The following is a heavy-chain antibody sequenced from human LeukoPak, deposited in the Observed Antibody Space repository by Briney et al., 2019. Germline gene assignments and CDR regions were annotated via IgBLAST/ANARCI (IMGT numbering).Heavy chain of an antibody. D-gene: IGHD6-6*01. CDR3: ARKGRGSSYYWFDP. CDR2: INHSGST. Sequence: PSETLSLTCAVYGGSFSGYYWSWIRQPPGKGLEWIGEINHSGSTNYNPSLKSRVTISVDTSKNQFSLKLSSVTVAHTGVYYCARKGRGSSYYWFDPWRGATLLTVSS. J-gene: IGHJ5*02. V-gene: IGHV4-34*01. CDR1: GGSFSGYY.